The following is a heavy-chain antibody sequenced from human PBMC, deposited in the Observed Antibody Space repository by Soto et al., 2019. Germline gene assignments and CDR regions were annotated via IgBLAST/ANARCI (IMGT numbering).Heavy chain of an antibody. Sequence: QVQLVESGGGVVQPGRSLRLSCAASGFTFSSYGMHWVRQAPGKGLEWVAVISYDGRNKYYADPVKGRFTISRDNSKNXXYLQMNSLRAEDTAVYYCAKGSIAAAGTAYYGMDVWGQGTTVTVSS. D-gene: IGHD6-13*01. CDR3: AKGSIAAAGTAYYGMDV. J-gene: IGHJ6*02. CDR2: ISYDGRNK. CDR1: GFTFSSYG. V-gene: IGHV3-30*18.